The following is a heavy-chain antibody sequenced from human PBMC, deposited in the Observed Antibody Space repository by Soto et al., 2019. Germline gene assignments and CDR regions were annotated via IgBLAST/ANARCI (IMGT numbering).Heavy chain of an antibody. CDR1: GFTFSSYG. J-gene: IGHJ6*02. V-gene: IGHV3-33*01. CDR2: IWYDGSNK. Sequence: GGSLRLSCAASGFTFSSYGMHWVRQAPGKGLEWVAVIWYDGSNKYYADSVKGRFTISRDNSKNTLYLQMNSLRAEDTAVYYCARDHGDYYGSGSYFVCYGMDVWGQGTTVTVSS. D-gene: IGHD3-10*01. CDR3: ARDHGDYYGSGSYFVCYGMDV.